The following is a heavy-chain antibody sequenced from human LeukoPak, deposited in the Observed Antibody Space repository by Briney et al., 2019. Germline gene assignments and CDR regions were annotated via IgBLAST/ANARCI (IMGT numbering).Heavy chain of an antibody. CDR1: GYTFTGYY. V-gene: IGHV1-2*02. CDR3: ATVMTYGQLGAGY. D-gene: IGHD1-1*01. Sequence: ASVKVSCKASGYTFTGYYTHWVRQAPGQGLEWMGWINPNSGGTNYQGRVTMTRDTSISTAYMELSRLRSDDTAVYYCATVMTYGQLGAGYWGQGTLVTVSS. CDR2: INPNSGGT. J-gene: IGHJ4*02.